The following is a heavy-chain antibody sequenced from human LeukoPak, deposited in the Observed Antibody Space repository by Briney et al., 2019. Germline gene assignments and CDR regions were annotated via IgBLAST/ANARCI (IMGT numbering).Heavy chain of an antibody. CDR3: ASLSGGGY. V-gene: IGHV1-2*06. D-gene: IGHD3-10*01. Sequence: GASVKVSCKASGYTFTGYYIHWVRQAPGQGLEWMGRMNPNSGGTNYAQKSQGRVTMTRDTSISTAYMELSRLTSDDTAMYYCASLSGGGYWGQGTLVTVSS. CDR1: GYTFTGYY. J-gene: IGHJ4*02. CDR2: MNPNSGGT.